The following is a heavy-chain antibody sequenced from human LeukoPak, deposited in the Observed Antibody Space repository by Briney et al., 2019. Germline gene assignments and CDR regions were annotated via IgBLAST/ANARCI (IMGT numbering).Heavy chain of an antibody. V-gene: IGHV3-23*01. Sequence: GGSLRLSCAASGFTFSSYSMNWVRQAPGKGLEWVSAISGSGGSTYYADSVKGRFTISRDNSKNTLYLQMNSLRAEDTAVYYCAKDGMDDYLLTARNWFDPWGQGTLVTVSS. CDR2: ISGSGGST. D-gene: IGHD2-21*02. CDR3: AKDGMDDYLLTARNWFDP. CDR1: GFTFSSYS. J-gene: IGHJ5*02.